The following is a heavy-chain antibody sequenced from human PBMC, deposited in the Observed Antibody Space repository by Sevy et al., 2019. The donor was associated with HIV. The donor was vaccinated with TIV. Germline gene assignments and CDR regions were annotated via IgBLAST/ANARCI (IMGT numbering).Heavy chain of an antibody. D-gene: IGHD3-16*01. Sequence: GGSLRLSCAASEFTFSSYSMNWVRQAPGKGLEWVAYISSTSSSIYYVDSVKGLFTISRDNAKNSLYLQMNSLRDEDTAVYYCARGNYDYVLRYMDFWGKGTTVTVSS. CDR1: EFTFSSYS. CDR3: ARGNYDYVLRYMDF. CDR2: ISSTSSSI. V-gene: IGHV3-48*02. J-gene: IGHJ6*03.